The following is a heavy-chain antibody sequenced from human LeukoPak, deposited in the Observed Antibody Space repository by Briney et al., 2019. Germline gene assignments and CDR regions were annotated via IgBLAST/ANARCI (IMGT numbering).Heavy chain of an antibody. J-gene: IGHJ3*02. D-gene: IGHD2-15*01. CDR1: GFTFSNYG. CDR2: ISYGGSNE. V-gene: IGHV3-30*18. Sequence: GGSLRLSCAASGFTFSNYGMHWVRQAPGKGLEWVAVISYGGSNEYYADSVKGRFTISRDNSKNTLYLQMNSLRAEDTAVYYCAKADLLMVVAATPSIWGQGTMVTVSS. CDR3: AKADLLMVVAATPSI.